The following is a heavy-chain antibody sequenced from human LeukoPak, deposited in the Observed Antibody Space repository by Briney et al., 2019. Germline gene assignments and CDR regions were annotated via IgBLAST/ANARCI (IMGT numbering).Heavy chain of an antibody. V-gene: IGHV5-51*01. D-gene: IGHD1-7*01. CDR3: ARIGHDWNYAFDF. CDR1: GYSFTSYW. J-gene: IGHJ4*02. Sequence: GESLKISCKGSGYSFTSYWIGWVRKMSGKGLEWMGLIYPGDSDTRYSPSFQGQVTISVEKSISTAYLQWSSLKASDTAIYYCARIGHDWNYAFDFWGQGTLVTVSS. CDR2: IYPGDSDT.